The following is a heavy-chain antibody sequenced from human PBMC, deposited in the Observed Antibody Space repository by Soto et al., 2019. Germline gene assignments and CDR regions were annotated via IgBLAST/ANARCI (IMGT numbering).Heavy chain of an antibody. V-gene: IGHV3-7*02. J-gene: IGHJ4*02. CDR2: IKQDGSEK. D-gene: IGHD3-22*01. CDR1: GFTFSRYW. CDR3: ASNTYYDDSSGYFDY. Sequence: PGGSLRLSCAASGFTFSRYWMSWVRQAPGKGLEWVANIKQDGSEKYYVDSVKGRFTISRDNAKNSLYLQMSSLRAEDTAIYYCASNTYYDDSSGYFDYWGQGTLVTLSS.